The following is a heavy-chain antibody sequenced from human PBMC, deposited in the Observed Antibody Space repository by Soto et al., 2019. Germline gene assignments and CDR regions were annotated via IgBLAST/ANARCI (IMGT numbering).Heavy chain of an antibody. V-gene: IGHV3-72*01. J-gene: IGHJ4*02. CDR1: GLILSDHH. D-gene: IGHD3-10*01. Sequence: EVHLVESGGGLVQPGGSLRLSCAASGLILSDHHMNWVRQAPGKGLEWLGRTRRKSDSFITEYAASVKGRITISRGESENIVLLQMDSLRTDETAIYYCVRESFYCFDDWGQGTVVTVSS. CDR3: VRESFYCFDD. CDR2: TRRKSDSFIT.